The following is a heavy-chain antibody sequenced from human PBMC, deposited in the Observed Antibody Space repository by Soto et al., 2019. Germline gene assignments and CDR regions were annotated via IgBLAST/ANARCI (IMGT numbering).Heavy chain of an antibody. V-gene: IGHV4-59*01. J-gene: IGHJ4*02. CDR3: ASYGGNSVYSFDY. D-gene: IGHD4-17*01. CDR1: GGSISTYY. CDR2: IYYSGST. Sequence: SETLSLTCTVSGGSISTYYWSWIRQPPGKGLECIGYIYYSGSTNYNPSLKSRVTISVDTSKKQFSLKLSSVTAADTAVYYCASYGGNSVYSFDYWGQGTLVTVSS.